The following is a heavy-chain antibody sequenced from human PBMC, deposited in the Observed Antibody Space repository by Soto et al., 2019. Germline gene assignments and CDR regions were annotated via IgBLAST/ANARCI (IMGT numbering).Heavy chain of an antibody. J-gene: IGHJ4*02. CDR3: ARGGGWVGEASFDS. Sequence: QVQLEQSGAEVKKPGASVKVSCKTSGYTFTSYTLHWVRQAPGQGLEWMGWINAGNGREKYSQRFQDRVSLSTDNSATTAYMQLRSLRSEDTAMYFCARGGGWVGEASFDSWGQGTLVTVSS. CDR2: INAGNGRE. CDR1: GYTFTSYT. D-gene: IGHD3-10*01. V-gene: IGHV1-3*01.